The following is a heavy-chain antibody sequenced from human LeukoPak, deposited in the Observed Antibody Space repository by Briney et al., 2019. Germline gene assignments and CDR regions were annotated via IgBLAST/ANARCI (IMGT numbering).Heavy chain of an antibody. J-gene: IGHJ3*02. Sequence: GGSLRLSCAASGFTFSSYRMHWVRQAPGEGLVWVSRLSIDGTTTIYADSVKGRFTIYRDTANNTVYLQMDSLRAEDTAVYYCARDYGDNRRAFDIWGQGTMVTVSS. CDR3: ARDYGDNRRAFDI. CDR1: GFTFSSYR. D-gene: IGHD4-23*01. CDR2: LSIDGTTT. V-gene: IGHV3-74*01.